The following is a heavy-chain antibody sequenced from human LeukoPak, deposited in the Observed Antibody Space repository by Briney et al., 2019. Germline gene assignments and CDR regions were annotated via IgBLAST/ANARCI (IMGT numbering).Heavy chain of an antibody. D-gene: IGHD6-13*01. CDR1: GFTVSSNY. CDR3: ARDHSSSSWYPGWFDP. J-gene: IGHJ5*02. V-gene: IGHV3-53*04. Sequence: GGSLRLSCAASGFTVSSNYMSWVRQAPGKGLEWVSVIYSGGSTYYADSVKGRFTISRHNSKNTLYLQMNSLRAEDTAVYYCARDHSSSSWYPGWFDPWGQGTLVTVSS. CDR2: IYSGGST.